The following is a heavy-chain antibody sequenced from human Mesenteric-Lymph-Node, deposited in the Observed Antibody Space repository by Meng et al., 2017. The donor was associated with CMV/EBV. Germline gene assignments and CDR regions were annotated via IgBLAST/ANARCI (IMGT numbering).Heavy chain of an antibody. CDR3: ASGPPVIGYCSSTSCPLVPPFDP. Sequence: SGPTLVKPTETLTLTCTVSGFSLSNARMGVSWIRQPPGKGLEWIGSIYYSGSTYYNPSLKSRVTISVDTSKNQFSLKLSSVTAADTAVYYCASGPPVIGYCSSTSCPLVPPFDPWGQGTLVTVSS. V-gene: IGHV4-39*07. CDR2: IYYSGST. CDR1: GFSLSNARMG. J-gene: IGHJ5*02. D-gene: IGHD2-2*01.